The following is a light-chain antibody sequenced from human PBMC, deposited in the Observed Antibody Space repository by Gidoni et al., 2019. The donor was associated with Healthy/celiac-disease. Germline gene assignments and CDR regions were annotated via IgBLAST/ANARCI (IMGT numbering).Light chain of an antibody. Sequence: EIVLTQSPATLSLPPGARATLSCRASQSVSSYLAWYQQTPGQAPRLLIYDASNRATGFPARFSGRGSGTDFTLTISSLEPEDFAVYYCQQRSNWPLLTFGGGTKVEIK. V-gene: IGKV3-11*01. CDR2: DAS. CDR1: QSVSSY. J-gene: IGKJ4*01. CDR3: QQRSNWPLLT.